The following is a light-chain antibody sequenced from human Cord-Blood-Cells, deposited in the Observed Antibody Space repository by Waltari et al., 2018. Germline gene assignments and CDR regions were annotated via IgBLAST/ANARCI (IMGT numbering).Light chain of an antibody. CDR3: QQYYSTPRT. CDR1: QSISSY. CDR2: AAS. Sequence: DIQMTQSPSSLSASVGDRVTITCRASQSISSYLNWYQQKPGKAPKLLIYAASSLESGVPSRFSGSGSGTDFTLTISSLQPVDFATYYCQQYYSTPRTFGGGTKVEIK. V-gene: IGKV1-39*01. J-gene: IGKJ4*02.